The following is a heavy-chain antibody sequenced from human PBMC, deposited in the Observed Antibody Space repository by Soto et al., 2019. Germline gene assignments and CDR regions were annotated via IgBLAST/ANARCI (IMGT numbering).Heavy chain of an antibody. Sequence: GGSLRLSCAASGFTFSSYAMSWVRQAPGKGLEWVSAISGSGGSTYYADSVKGRFTISRDNSKNTLYLQMNSLRAEDTAVYYCAPTRGYYDYVWGSYRPPADPGWGQGTLVTVSS. V-gene: IGHV3-23*01. D-gene: IGHD3-16*02. CDR2: ISGSGGST. CDR3: APTRGYYDYVWGSYRPPADPG. J-gene: IGHJ4*02. CDR1: GFTFSSYA.